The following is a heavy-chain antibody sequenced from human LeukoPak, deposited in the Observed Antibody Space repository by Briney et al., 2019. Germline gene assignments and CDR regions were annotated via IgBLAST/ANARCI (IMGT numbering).Heavy chain of an antibody. CDR2: IKQDGSEK. V-gene: IGHV3-7*03. CDR3: ARGWRFDI. Sequence: GGSLRLSCAASGFTFSSNAMSWVRQAPGKGLEWVANIKQDGSEKYYVDSVKGRFTISRDNAKNSLYLQMNSLRAEDTAVYYCARGWRFDIWGQGTMVTVSS. CDR1: GFTFSSNA. D-gene: IGHD2-15*01. J-gene: IGHJ3*02.